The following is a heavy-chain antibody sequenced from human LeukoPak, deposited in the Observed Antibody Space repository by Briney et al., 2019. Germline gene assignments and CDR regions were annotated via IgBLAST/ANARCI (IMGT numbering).Heavy chain of an antibody. Sequence: SETLSLTCTVSGGSISSYYWSWIRQPPGKGLEWIGYIYYSGSTNYNPSLKSRVTISVDTSKNQFSLKLSSVTAADTAVYYCARSLSGHHYYYYMDVWGKGTTVTVSS. V-gene: IGHV4-59*01. CDR1: GGSISSYY. CDR3: ARSLSGHHYYYYMDV. CDR2: IYYSGST. J-gene: IGHJ6*03. D-gene: IGHD3-9*01.